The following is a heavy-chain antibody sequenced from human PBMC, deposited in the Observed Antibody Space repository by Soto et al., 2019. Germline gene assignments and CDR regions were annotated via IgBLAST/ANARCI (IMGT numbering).Heavy chain of an antibody. V-gene: IGHV3-74*01. CDR2: INSDGSST. CDR3: GRGGRIVAAASVD. CDR1: GFPFSNYW. D-gene: IGHD6-25*01. J-gene: IGHJ4*02. Sequence: GGSLRLSCAAAGFPFSNYWMHWVRQAPGKGLVWVSRINSDGSSTDYADSVKGRFTISRDNAKNTLYLQMNSLRAEDTAVYYYGRGGRIVAAASVDWGQGTLVTVSS.